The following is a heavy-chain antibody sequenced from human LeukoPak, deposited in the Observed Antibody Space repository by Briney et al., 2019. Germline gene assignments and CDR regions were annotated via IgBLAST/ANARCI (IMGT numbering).Heavy chain of an antibody. CDR2: IRYDGSNK. V-gene: IGHV3-30*02. CDR3: AKGYYGSGPLFDY. D-gene: IGHD3-10*01. CDR1: GFTFSSYG. Sequence: GGSLRLSCAASGFTFSSYGMPWVRQAPGKGLEWVAFIRYDGSNKYYADSVKGRFTISRDNSKNTLYLQMNSLRAEDTAVYYCAKGYYGSGPLFDYWGQGTPVTVSS. J-gene: IGHJ4*02.